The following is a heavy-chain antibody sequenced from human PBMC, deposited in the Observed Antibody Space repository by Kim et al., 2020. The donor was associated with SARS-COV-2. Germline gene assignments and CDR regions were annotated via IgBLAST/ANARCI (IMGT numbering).Heavy chain of an antibody. V-gene: IGHV1-18*01. CDR2: ISAYNGNT. D-gene: IGHD6-13*01. CDR3: ARDRGSSWYDPTYYYYYYGMDV. Sequence: ASVKVSCKASGYTFTSYGISWVRQAPGQGLEWMGWISAYNGNTNYAQKLQGRVTMTTDTSTSTAYMELRSLRSDDTAVYYCARDRGSSWYDPTYYYYYYGMDVWGQGTTVTVSS. CDR1: GYTFTSYG. J-gene: IGHJ6*02.